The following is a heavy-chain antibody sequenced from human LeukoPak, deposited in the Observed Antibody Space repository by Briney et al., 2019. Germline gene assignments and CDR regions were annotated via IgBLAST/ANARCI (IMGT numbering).Heavy chain of an antibody. CDR3: LYGGNSGDWLY. J-gene: IGHJ4*02. CDR2: IFHGGSA. V-gene: IGHV4-4*02. Sequence: PSGTLSLTCTVSGASISNSNWWNWVRQPPGKGLEWIGEIFHGGSANYNPSLKSRVTISVDKSKNQFSLNLISVTAADTAVYYCLYGGNSGDWLYWGQGTLVTVSS. CDR1: GASISNSNW. D-gene: IGHD4-23*01.